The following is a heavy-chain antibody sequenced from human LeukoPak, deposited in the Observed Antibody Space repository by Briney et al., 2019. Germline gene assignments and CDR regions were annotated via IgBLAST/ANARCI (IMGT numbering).Heavy chain of an antibody. Sequence: YICYSGSTNYNPSLKSRVTISVDTSKNQFSLKLSSVTAADTAVYYCARVSGVVRGSYGLFDYWGQGILVTVSS. D-gene: IGHD1-26*01. V-gene: IGHV4-59*01. CDR2: ICYSGST. CDR3: ARVSGVVRGSYGLFDY. J-gene: IGHJ4*02.